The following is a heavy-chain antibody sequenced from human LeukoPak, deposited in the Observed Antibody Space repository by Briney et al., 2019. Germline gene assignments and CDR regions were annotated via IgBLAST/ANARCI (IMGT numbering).Heavy chain of an antibody. J-gene: IGHJ3*02. V-gene: IGHV3-48*01. Sequence: HTGGSLRLSCAASGFTLSTYNMNWVRQAPGKGLEWVSYLGGRTDFMYYTDSVKGRFTISRDNSKNTLYLQMNSLRAEDTAVYYCARDVPPPGEIWFGETVAFDIWGQGTMVTVSS. CDR3: ARDVPPPGEIWFGETVAFDI. CDR1: GFTLSTYN. D-gene: IGHD3-10*01. CDR2: LGGRTDFM.